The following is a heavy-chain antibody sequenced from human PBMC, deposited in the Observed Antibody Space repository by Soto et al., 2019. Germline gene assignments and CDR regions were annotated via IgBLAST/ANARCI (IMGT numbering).Heavy chain of an antibody. Sequence: SQTLSLTCAISGDSVSSNSAAWNWIRQSPSRGLEWLGRTYYRSKWYNDYAVSVKSRITINPDTSKNQFSLQLNSVTPEDTAVYYCARDHYYDSNGYYYYYYGKDVWGQGTTVTVSS. CDR3: ARDHYYDSNGYYYYYYGKDV. V-gene: IGHV6-1*01. D-gene: IGHD3-22*01. CDR2: TYYRSKWYN. CDR1: GDSVSSNSAA. J-gene: IGHJ6*02.